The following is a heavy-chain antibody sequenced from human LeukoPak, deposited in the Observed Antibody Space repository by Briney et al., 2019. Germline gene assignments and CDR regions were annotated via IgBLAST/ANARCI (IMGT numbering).Heavy chain of an antibody. V-gene: IGHV4-59*01. CDR1: GGSMNSYY. CDR3: ARTYYDSWGYYEVTY. CDR2: IFHSGNT. D-gene: IGHD3-22*01. J-gene: IGHJ4*02. Sequence: PSETLSLTCTVSGGSMNSYYWSWIRPPPGKGLEWIGHIFHSGNTNDNPSLKSRVSTSVDPSKNQFSLRLRSVTAADTAVYYCARTYYDSWGYYEVTYWGQGTLVTVSS.